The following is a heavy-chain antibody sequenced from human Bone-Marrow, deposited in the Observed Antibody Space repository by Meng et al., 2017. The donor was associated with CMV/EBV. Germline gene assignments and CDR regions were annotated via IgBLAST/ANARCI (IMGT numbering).Heavy chain of an antibody. V-gene: IGHV3-23*03. CDR3: ARDPSGNSFDY. Sequence: GSLRLSCAASGFTFSSYAMSWVRQAPGKGLEWVSVIYSGGSSTYYADSVKGRFTISRDNSKNTLYLQMNSLRAEDTAVYYCARDPSGNSFDYWGQGTLVTVSS. CDR1: GFTFSSYA. D-gene: IGHD2-15*01. J-gene: IGHJ4*02. CDR2: IYSGGSST.